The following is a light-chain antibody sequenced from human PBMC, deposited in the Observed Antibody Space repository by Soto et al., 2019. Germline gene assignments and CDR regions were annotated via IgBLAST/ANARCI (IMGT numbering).Light chain of an antibody. J-gene: IGLJ2*01. CDR1: SSNIGAGYD. V-gene: IGLV1-40*01. CDR3: QSYDSSLSGVV. CDR2: GNS. Sequence: VLTQPPSVSGAPGQRVTISCTGSSSNIGAGYDVHWYQQLPGTAPKLLIYGNSNRPSGVPDRFSGSKSGTSASLAITGLLAEDEADYYCQSYDSSLSGVVFGGGTKVTVL.